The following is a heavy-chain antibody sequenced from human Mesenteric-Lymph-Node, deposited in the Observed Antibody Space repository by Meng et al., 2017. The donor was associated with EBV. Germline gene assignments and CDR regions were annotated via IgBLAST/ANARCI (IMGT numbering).Heavy chain of an antibody. Sequence: QGQLVVLGAEVARPGAPLTLSGQTSGHHFPNYYVHWVRQAAGQGLEWMGRILPSDGYTTYAQSNRGVVTISTDTSTSIVHMELGSLRSEDTAVYYCARAGDWSRTTCLSDRFDPWGQGTLVTVSS. CDR3: ARAGDWSRTTCLSDRFDP. D-gene: IGHD2-2*01. CDR2: ILPSDGYT. J-gene: IGHJ5*02. CDR1: GHHFPNYY. V-gene: IGHV1-46*01.